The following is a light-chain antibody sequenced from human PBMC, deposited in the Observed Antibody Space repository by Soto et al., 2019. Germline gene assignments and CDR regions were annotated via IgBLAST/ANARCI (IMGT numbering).Light chain of an antibody. V-gene: IGLV2-23*01. CDR1: NSDVGSYNL. CDR3: CSYAGTSGAHWV. J-gene: IGLJ3*02. Sequence: QSALTQPASVSGSPGQSITISCTGTNSDVGSYNLVSWYQHHPGKVPKLMIYEGSRRPSGVSNRFSGSKSGNTASLTISGLQAEDEADYFCCSYAGTSGAHWVFGGGTKVTVL. CDR2: EGS.